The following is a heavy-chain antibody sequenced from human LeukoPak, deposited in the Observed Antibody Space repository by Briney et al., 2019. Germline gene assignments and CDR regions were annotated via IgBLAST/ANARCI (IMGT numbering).Heavy chain of an antibody. V-gene: IGHV3-23*01. CDR3: TKRTPEYSSNWCLDY. D-gene: IGHD6-13*01. Sequence: PGGSLRLSCAASGLTVSSNYMSWVRQAPGKGLAWVSAIDGSGGTTFYADSVKGRFTISRDNSKNTLFLQMNSLRAEDTAIYYCTKRTPEYSSNWCLDYWGQGTLVTVSS. CDR2: IDGSGGTT. CDR1: GLTVSSNY. J-gene: IGHJ4*02.